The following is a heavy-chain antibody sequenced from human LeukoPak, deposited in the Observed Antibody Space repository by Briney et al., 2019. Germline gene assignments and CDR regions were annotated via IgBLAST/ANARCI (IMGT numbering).Heavy chain of an antibody. CDR1: GYTFTGYY. CDR2: INPNSGGT. CDR3: ASGGTDSSGYYDYFDY. J-gene: IGHJ4*02. V-gene: IGHV1-2*02. Sequence: VASVKVSCKASGYTFTGYYMHWVRQAPGQGLEWMGWINPNSGGTNYAQKFQGRVTMTRDTSISTAYMELSRLRSDDTAVYYCASGGTDSSGYYDYFDYWGQGTLVTVSS. D-gene: IGHD3-22*01.